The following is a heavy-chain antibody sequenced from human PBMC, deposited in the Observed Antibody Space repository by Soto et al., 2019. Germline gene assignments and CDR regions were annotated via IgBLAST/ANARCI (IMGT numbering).Heavy chain of an antibody. V-gene: IGHV3-66*01. CDR2: TYSGGDT. J-gene: IGHJ4*02. D-gene: IGHD4-17*01. Sequence: EVRLVESGGGLVQPGGSLRLSCAASGVTVGNNYMSWVRQAPGKGLEWVSVTYSGGDTSYADSVKGRSTMSRDSTKNTVYLQMDSLRSEDTAVYFCPRNVTVTALGYWGQGYLVTVSS. CDR1: GVTVGNNY. CDR3: PRNVTVTALGY.